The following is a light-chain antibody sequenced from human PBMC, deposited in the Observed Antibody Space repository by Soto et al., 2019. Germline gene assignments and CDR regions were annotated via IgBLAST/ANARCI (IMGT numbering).Light chain of an antibody. J-gene: IGKJ4*01. CDR1: QSFSDY. CDR2: DAS. V-gene: IGKV3-11*01. Sequence: EIVLTQSPATLSFSPGERATLSCRASQSFSDYLAWYQQKPGQAPRLLIYDASTRAAGIPARFSGSGSGTDFTLTISSLEPEDFAVYYCQQRGIYPLTFGGGTKVDIK. CDR3: QQRGIYPLT.